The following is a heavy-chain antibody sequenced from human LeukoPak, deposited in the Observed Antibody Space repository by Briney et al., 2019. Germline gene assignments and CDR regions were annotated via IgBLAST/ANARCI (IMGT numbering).Heavy chain of an antibody. Sequence: PSETLSLTCIVSGGSIGSYYWSWIRQSPGKGLEWIGNIYYSGSTNYNPSLKSRVTISVDTPKNQFSLKLNSVTAADTAVYYCARVAAGIGFFQYWGQGTLVTVSS. J-gene: IGHJ1*01. V-gene: IGHV4-59*01. CDR3: ARVAAGIGFFQY. CDR2: IYYSGST. D-gene: IGHD6-13*01. CDR1: GGSIGSYY.